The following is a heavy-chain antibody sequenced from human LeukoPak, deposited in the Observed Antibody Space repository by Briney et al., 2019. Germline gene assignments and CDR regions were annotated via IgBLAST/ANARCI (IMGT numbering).Heavy chain of an antibody. CDR2: ISGSGGST. V-gene: IGHV3-23*01. CDR3: AKRGRYQLHKYGMDV. CDR1: GFTFSSYA. D-gene: IGHD2-2*01. Sequence: PPGGSLRLSCAASGFTFSSYAMSWVRQAPGKGLEWVSAISGSGGSTYYADSVKGRFTISRDNSKNTLYLQMNSLRAEDTAVYYCAKRGRYQLHKYGMDVWGQGTTVTVSS. J-gene: IGHJ6*02.